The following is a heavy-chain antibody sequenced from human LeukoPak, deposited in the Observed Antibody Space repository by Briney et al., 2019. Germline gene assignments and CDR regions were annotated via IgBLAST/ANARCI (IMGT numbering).Heavy chain of an antibody. CDR1: GFTFSSYG. V-gene: IGHV3-30*02. D-gene: IGHD1-26*01. Sequence: GGSLRLSCAASGFTFSSYGMHWVRQAPGKGLEWVAFIRYDGSNKYYADSVKGRFTISRDNSKNTVYLQMNSLRAEDTAVYYCAKPDGSPFDYWGQGTLVTVSS. J-gene: IGHJ4*02. CDR2: IRYDGSNK. CDR3: AKPDGSPFDY.